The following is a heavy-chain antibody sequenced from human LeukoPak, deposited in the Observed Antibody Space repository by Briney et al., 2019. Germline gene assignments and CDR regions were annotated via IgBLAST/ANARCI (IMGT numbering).Heavy chain of an antibody. CDR1: GYSISSGYY. CDR3: ARDFPTTVTTDNWFDP. CDR2: IHHSGST. J-gene: IGHJ5*02. D-gene: IGHD4-17*01. Sequence: SETLSLTCTVSGYSISSGYYWGWIRQPPGKGLEWIGSIHHSGSTHYNPSLKSRVIISVDTSKIQFSLTLNSVTAADTAVYYCARDFPTTVTTDNWFDPWGQGTLVTVSS. V-gene: IGHV4-38-2*02.